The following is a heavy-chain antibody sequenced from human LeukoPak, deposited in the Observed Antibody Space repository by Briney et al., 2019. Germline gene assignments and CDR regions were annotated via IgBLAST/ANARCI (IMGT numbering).Heavy chain of an antibody. D-gene: IGHD3-16*02. V-gene: IGHV1-18*04. CDR3: ATTGGGGRLGELSTLDY. CDR2: ISAYNGNT. J-gene: IGHJ4*02. Sequence: ASVKASCKASGYTFTSYGISWVRQAPGQGLEWMGWISAYNGNTNYAQKLQGRVTMTPDTSTSTAYMELRSLRSDDTAVYYCATTGGGGRLGELSTLDYWGQGTLVTVSS. CDR1: GYTFTSYG.